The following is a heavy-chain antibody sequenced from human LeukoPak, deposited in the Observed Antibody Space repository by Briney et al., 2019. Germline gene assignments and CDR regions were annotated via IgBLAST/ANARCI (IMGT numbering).Heavy chain of an antibody. CDR3: ATYLNYCGGDCYSGGFGY. CDR1: GCTFSSYA. D-gene: IGHD2-21*02. V-gene: IGHV3-23*01. J-gene: IGHJ4*02. Sequence: GGSLRLSCAASGCTFSSYAMSWVRQAPGKGLEWVSAISGSGGSTYYADSVKGRFTISRDNSKNTLYLQMNSLRAEDTAVYYCATYLNYCGGDCYSGGFGYWGQGTLVTVSS. CDR2: ISGSGGST.